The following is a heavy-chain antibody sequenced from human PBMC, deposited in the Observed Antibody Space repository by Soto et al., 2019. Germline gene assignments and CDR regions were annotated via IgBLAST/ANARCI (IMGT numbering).Heavy chain of an antibody. CDR3: ARRWGRTFDY. Sequence: SETLSLTCTVSGGSISSYYWSWIRQPPGKGLEWIGYIYYSGSSNYNPSLKSRVTISVDTSKNQFSLKLSSVTAADTAVYYCARRWGRTFDYWGQGTLVTVSS. D-gene: IGHD7-27*01. V-gene: IGHV4-59*08. CDR2: IYYSGSS. CDR1: GGSISSYY. J-gene: IGHJ4*02.